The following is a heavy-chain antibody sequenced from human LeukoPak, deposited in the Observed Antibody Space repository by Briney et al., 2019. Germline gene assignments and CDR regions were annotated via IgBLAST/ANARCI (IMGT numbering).Heavy chain of an antibody. V-gene: IGHV1-2*06. CDR3: AGYGVGATTGFDY. J-gene: IGHJ4*02. Sequence: ASVTVSCKASGYTFNSYNIYWVRQAPGQGLEWMGRINPNSGDTQYAQKFQGRVTMTRDTSVSTTYMELNSLRSDDTAMYYCAGYGVGATTGFDYWGQGTLVTVSS. D-gene: IGHD1-26*01. CDR1: GYTFNSYN. CDR2: INPNSGDT.